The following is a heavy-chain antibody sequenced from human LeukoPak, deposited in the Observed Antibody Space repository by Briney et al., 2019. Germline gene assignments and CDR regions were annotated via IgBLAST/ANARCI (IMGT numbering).Heavy chain of an antibody. V-gene: IGHV1-18*01. CDR1: GYTFTSYG. CDR3: ARAGATVTRHFDY. J-gene: IGHJ4*02. D-gene: IGHD4-17*01. Sequence: ASVKVSCKASGYTFTSYGFSWVRQAPGQGLEWMGWISSYNGDTNYAQRVQDRVTMTTDTSTSTAYMELKSLTSDDTAVYYCARAGATVTRHFDYWGQGTLVTVSS. CDR2: ISSYNGDT.